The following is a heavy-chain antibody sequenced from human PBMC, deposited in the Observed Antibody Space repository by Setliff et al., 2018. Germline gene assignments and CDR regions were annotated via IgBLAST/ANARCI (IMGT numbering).Heavy chain of an antibody. CDR1: ANSFSGYY. V-gene: IGHV1-2*02. Sequence: ASVKVSCKASANSFSGYYFHWVRQAPGQGLEWMGWINSNNGESKYAQKFQGRVTLTRDTSISTVYMEVSRLRSDDTAIYFCVRCGGVRGVLYNWFDPWGQGTLVTVSS. CDR3: VRCGGVRGVLYNWFDP. J-gene: IGHJ5*02. D-gene: IGHD3-10*01. CDR2: INSNNGES.